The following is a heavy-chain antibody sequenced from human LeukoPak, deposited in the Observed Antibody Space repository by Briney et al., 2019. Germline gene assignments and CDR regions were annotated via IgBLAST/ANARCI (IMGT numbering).Heavy chain of an antibody. D-gene: IGHD3-16*01. Sequence: SETLSLTCSVSGVSISSGSNYWGWIRQPPGKTLEWIGSIYSSGSTYYNPSLKSRLTISVDTSKNQFSLNLSSVTAADTAVYYCARASVLLSADYWGQGTLVTVSS. CDR2: IYSSGST. J-gene: IGHJ4*02. CDR3: ARASVLLSADY. V-gene: IGHV4-39*07. CDR1: GVSISSGSNY.